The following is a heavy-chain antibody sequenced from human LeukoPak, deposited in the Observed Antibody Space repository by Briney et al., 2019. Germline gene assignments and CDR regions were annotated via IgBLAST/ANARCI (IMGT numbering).Heavy chain of an antibody. D-gene: IGHD6-13*01. CDR1: GYTFTSYG. CDR2: ISAYNGNT. Sequence: ASVKVSCKASGYTFTSYGISWVRQAPGQGLEWMGWISAYNGNTNYAQKLQGRVTMTTDTSTSTAYMELRSLRSDDTAVYYCAREISSRADYYYYYMDVWGKGTTVTVSS. V-gene: IGHV1-18*01. J-gene: IGHJ6*03. CDR3: AREISSRADYYYYYMDV.